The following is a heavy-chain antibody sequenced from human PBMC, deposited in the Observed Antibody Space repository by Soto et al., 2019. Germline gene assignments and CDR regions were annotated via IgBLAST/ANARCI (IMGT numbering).Heavy chain of an antibody. J-gene: IGHJ6*02. V-gene: IGHV3-23*01. D-gene: IGHD2-21*01. CDR1: GFIFSSYA. Sequence: GGSLRLSCAASGFIFSSYAMSWVRQAPGKGLESLSAISGSGGSTYYADSVKGRFTISGDNSKNTLYLQMNSLIAEDTAVYYCAKATPGRFSVASYGMDVWGQGTTVTVSS. CDR3: AKATPGRFSVASYGMDV. CDR2: ISGSGGST.